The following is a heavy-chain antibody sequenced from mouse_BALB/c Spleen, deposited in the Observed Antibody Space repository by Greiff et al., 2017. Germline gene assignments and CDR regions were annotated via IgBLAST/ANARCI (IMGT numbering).Heavy chain of an antibody. CDR1: GYTFTNYW. CDR2: IYPGGGYT. J-gene: IGHJ4*01. Sequence: QVQLQQSGAELVRPGTSVKISCKASGYTFTNYWLGWVKQRPGHGLEWIGDIYPGGGYTNYNEKFKGKATLTADTSSSTAYMQLSSLTSEDSAVYFCARSRDYYAMDYWGQGTSVTVSS. V-gene: IGHV1-63*02. CDR3: ARSRDYYAMDY.